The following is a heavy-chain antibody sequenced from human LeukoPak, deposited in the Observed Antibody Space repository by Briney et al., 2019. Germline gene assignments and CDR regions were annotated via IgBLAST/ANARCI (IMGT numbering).Heavy chain of an antibody. CDR3: ARLLLSGTYMSEYFQV. V-gene: IGHV3-66*04. J-gene: IGHJ1*01. Sequence: GGSLRLSCAASGFSATTNHMRWVRQAPGKGLEWVSVIYAPGDTFYADSVKGRFTISRDNSKNTLYLQKSSLGVEDTAVYYCARLLLSGTYMSEYFQVWGQGTLVTVAS. CDR2: IYAPGDT. D-gene: IGHD2/OR15-2a*01. CDR1: GFSATTNH.